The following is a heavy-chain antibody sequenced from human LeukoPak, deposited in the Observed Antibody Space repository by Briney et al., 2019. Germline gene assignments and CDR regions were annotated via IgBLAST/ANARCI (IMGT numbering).Heavy chain of an antibody. CDR1: RFTFSSYS. J-gene: IGHJ3*02. D-gene: IGHD3-3*01. CDR3: AKDTGSPADAITMEDNAFDI. CDR2: ISSSSSYI. V-gene: IGHV3-21*04. Sequence: GGSLRLSCAASRFTFSSYSMNWVRQAPGKGLEWVSSISSSSSYIYYADSVKGRFTISRDNAKNSLDLQMESLRAEDTAVYYCAKDTGSPADAITMEDNAFDIWGQGTMVTVSS.